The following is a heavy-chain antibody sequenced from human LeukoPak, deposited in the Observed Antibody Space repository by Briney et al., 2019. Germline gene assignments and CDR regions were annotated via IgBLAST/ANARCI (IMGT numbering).Heavy chain of an antibody. CDR3: AREGGGISMMAVAGTLGLYGMDV. CDR1: GFTFSSYG. V-gene: IGHV3-33*01. CDR2: IWYDGSNK. J-gene: IGHJ6*02. Sequence: GGSLRLSCVASGFTFSSYGMHWVRQAPGKGLEWVAVIWYDGSNKYYADSVKGRFTISRDNSKNTLYLQMNSLRAEDTAVYYCAREGGGISMMAVAGTLGLYGMDVWGQGTTVTVSS. D-gene: IGHD6-19*01.